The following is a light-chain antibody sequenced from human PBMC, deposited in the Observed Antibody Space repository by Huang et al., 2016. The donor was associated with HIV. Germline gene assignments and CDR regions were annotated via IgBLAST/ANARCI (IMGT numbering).Light chain of an antibody. CDR3: QQYGSSPLT. CDR2: GAS. CDR1: QRVSSNY. J-gene: IGKJ4*01. Sequence: EIVLTQSPGTLSLPPGERATLSCRASQRVSSNYLAWYQQRPGQAPRLLIYGASTRATDIPDRFSGSGSGTDFTLTISRLEPEDFALYYCQQYGSSPLTFGGGTKVEIK. V-gene: IGKV3-20*01.